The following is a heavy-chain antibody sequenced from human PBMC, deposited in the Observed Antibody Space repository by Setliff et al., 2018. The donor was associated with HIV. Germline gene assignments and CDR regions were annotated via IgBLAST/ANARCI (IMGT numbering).Heavy chain of an antibody. CDR3: ARHRMAAGTPDAFDI. CDR2: IYTSGST. J-gene: IGHJ3*02. CDR1: GGSISSYY. D-gene: IGHD6-13*01. V-gene: IGHV4-4*09. Sequence: SETLSLTCTVSGGSISSYYWSWIRQPPGKGLEWIGYIYTSGSTNYNPSLKSRFTISVDTSKNQFSLKLSSVTAADTAVYYCARHRMAAGTPDAFDIWGQGTMVTVSS.